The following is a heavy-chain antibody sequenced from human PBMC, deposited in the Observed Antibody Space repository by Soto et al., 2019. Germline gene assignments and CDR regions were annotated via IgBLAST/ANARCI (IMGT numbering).Heavy chain of an antibody. V-gene: IGHV3-9*01. CDR2: ISWNSGSI. J-gene: IGHJ6*02. CDR1: GFTFDGYA. D-gene: IGHD1-7*01. CDR3: AKDIGLELPNYGMDV. Sequence: YLRLSCAASGFTFDGYAMHWVRHGPGKGLEWVSGISWNSGSIGYADSVKGRFTISRDNAKNSLYLQMNSLRAEDTAFYYCAKDIGLELPNYGMDVWGQGTTVTVSS.